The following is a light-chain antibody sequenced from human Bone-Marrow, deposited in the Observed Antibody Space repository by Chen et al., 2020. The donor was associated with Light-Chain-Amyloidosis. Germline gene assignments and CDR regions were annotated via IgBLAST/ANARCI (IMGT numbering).Light chain of an antibody. CDR3: QVWDRSSDRPV. V-gene: IGLV3-21*02. Sequence: SYVLTQPSSESGAPVQTATIACGGNNIGSTSVHWYQQTPGQAPLLVVYDDSDRPSGIPERLSGSNSGNTATLTISRVEAGDEVDYYCQVWDRSSDRPVFGGGTKLTVL. CDR2: DDS. J-gene: IGLJ3*02. CDR1: NIGSTS.